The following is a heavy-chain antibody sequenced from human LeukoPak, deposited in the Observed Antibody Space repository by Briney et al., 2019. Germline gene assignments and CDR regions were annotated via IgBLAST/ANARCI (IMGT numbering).Heavy chain of an antibody. V-gene: IGHV3-74*01. J-gene: IGHJ4*02. Sequence: GGSLRLSCAASGFTFSSYWMHWVRQAPGKGLVWVSRINSDGSSTSYADSVRGRSTISRDNAKNSLYLQMNSLRAEDTAVYYCARSQGSFDYWGQGTLVTVSS. CDR2: INSDGSST. CDR1: GFTFSSYW. CDR3: ARSQGSFDY. D-gene: IGHD2-15*01.